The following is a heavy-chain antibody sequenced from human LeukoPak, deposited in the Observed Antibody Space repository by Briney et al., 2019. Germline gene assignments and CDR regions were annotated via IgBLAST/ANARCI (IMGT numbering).Heavy chain of an antibody. CDR2: ISGSGSST. V-gene: IGHV3-23*01. D-gene: IGHD1-26*01. CDR3: AKDKGWGYSAYDCYGMDV. Sequence: GGSLRLSCAASGFTFSTYAMSWVRQAPGKGLEWVSAISGSGSSTYYADSVKGRFTISRDNSKNTLYLQMNSLRAEDTAVYYCAKDKGWGYSAYDCYGMDVWGQGTTVTVSS. CDR1: GFTFSTYA. J-gene: IGHJ6*02.